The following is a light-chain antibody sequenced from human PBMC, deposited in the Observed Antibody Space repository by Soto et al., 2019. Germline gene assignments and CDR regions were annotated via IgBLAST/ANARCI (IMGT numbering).Light chain of an antibody. Sequence: QSVLTKPPSVSGAPGQRVTISCTGNSSNIGAGYDVHWYQQLPGTAPKLLIYGNSNRPSGVPDRFSGSKSGTSASLAITGLQAEDEADYYCQSYDSSLSGSVFGGGTKLTVL. CDR3: QSYDSSLSGSV. CDR2: GNS. CDR1: SSNIGAGYD. V-gene: IGLV1-40*01. J-gene: IGLJ3*02.